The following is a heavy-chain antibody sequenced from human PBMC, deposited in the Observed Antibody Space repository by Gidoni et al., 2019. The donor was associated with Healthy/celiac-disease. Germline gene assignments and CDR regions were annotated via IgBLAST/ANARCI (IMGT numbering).Heavy chain of an antibody. CDR1: GGTFSSYT. D-gene: IGHD4-17*01. J-gene: IGHJ2*01. Sequence: QVQLVQSGAEVKKPGASVKVSCKASGGTFSSYTISWVRQAPGQGLEWMGRIIPIRGIANYAQKLQGRVTITADKSTGTAYMELSSLGSDDSAVYSCARDISRRSYYGDYVGWYVDLLGRGPLVTVSS. CDR2: IIPIRGIA. V-gene: IGHV1-69*02. CDR3: ARDISRRSYYGDYVGWYVDL.